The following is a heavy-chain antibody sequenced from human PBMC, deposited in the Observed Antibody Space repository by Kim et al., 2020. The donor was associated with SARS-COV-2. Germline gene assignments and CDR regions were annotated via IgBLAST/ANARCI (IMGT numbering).Heavy chain of an antibody. V-gene: IGHV1-18*01. D-gene: IGHD1-26*01. CDR3: ARMGGSYDY. Sequence: GNTNDAQKLQGRVTMTTDTSTSTAYMELRSLRSDDTAVYYCARMGGSYDYWGQGTLVTVSS. J-gene: IGHJ4*02. CDR2: GNT.